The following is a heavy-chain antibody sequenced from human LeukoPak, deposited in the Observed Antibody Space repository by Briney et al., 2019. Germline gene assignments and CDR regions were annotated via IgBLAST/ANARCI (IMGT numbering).Heavy chain of an antibody. J-gene: IGHJ6*04. CDR2: IIPIFGTA. D-gene: IGHD3-9*01. CDR3: ARATYYDILTGYLYYYYGMDV. CDR1: GGTFSSYA. V-gene: IGHV1-69*06. Sequence: SVKVSCTASGGTFSSYAISWVRQAPGQGLEWMGGIIPIFGTANYAQKFQGRVTITADKSTSTAYMELSSLRSEDTAVYYCARATYYDILTGYLYYYYGMDVWGKGTTVTVSS.